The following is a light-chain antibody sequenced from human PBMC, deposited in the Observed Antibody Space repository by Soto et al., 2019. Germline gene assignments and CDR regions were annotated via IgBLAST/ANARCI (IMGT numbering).Light chain of an antibody. V-gene: IGKV3-11*01. CDR3: QQRSNWPPMYT. J-gene: IGKJ2*01. CDR1: QSVSSH. Sequence: EIVLTQSPATLSLSPGERAALSCRASQSVSSHLAWYQQKPGQAPRLLIYDASNRATGIPARFSGSGYGTVFTLIISSLEPEDFAVYYCQQRSNWPPMYTFGQGTKLEIK. CDR2: DAS.